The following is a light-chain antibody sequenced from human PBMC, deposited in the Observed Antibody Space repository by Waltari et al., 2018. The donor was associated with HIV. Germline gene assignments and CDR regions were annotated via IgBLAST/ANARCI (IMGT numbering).Light chain of an antibody. CDR3: CSYAGSYTWV. Sequence: QSALTQPRSVSGSPGPSVTISCTGTSSDVGGSNYVSWYHQHPGKAPKVMIYDVSKRPSGVPDRFSGSKSGNTASLTISGLQAEDEADYYCCSYAGSYTWVFGGGTKMTVL. J-gene: IGLJ3*02. CDR2: DVS. V-gene: IGLV2-11*01. CDR1: SSDVGGSNY.